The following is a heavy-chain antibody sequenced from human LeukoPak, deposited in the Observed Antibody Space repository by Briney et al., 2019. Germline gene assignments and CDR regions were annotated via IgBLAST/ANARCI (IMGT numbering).Heavy chain of an antibody. CDR1: GFTFSSCW. V-gene: IGHV3-7*01. Sequence: GGSLRLSCAASGFTFSSCWMSWVRQAPGKGLEWVANIKQDGSEKYYVDSVQGRFTISRDNAKNSLYLQMNSLRAEDTAVYYCARARRDYGRSFDYWGQGTLVTVSS. J-gene: IGHJ4*02. D-gene: IGHD4-17*01. CDR3: ARARRDYGRSFDY. CDR2: IKQDGSEK.